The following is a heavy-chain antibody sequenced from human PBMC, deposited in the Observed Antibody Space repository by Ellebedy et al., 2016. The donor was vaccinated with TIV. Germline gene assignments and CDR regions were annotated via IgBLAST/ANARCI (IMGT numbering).Heavy chain of an antibody. CDR1: GGSISSVGYY. Sequence: SQTLSLTXTLSGGSISSVGYYWSWILQHPGKGREWIGYIYYSGSTYYNPSLKSRVTISVDTSKNEFSLKLSSVTAADTAVYYCARGPRGMLVGRFRNYFDYWGQGTLVTVSS. V-gene: IGHV4-31*03. CDR2: IYYSGST. CDR3: ARGPRGMLVGRFRNYFDY. D-gene: IGHD3-22*01. J-gene: IGHJ4*02.